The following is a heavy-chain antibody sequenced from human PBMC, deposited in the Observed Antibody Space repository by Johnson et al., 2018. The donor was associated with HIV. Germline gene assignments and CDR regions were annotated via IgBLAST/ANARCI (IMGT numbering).Heavy chain of an antibody. V-gene: IGHV3-9*01. Sequence: VQLVESGGGLVKPGGSLRLSCAASGFTFSSYGMHWVRQAPGKGLEWVSGTSWNSGSTGYADSVKGRVTISRDNAKNSLYLQMNSLRAEDTALYYCAREYYGSGSDAFDIWGQGTMVTVSS. J-gene: IGHJ3*02. CDR1: GFTFSSYG. CDR2: TSWNSGST. CDR3: AREYYGSGSDAFDI. D-gene: IGHD3-10*01.